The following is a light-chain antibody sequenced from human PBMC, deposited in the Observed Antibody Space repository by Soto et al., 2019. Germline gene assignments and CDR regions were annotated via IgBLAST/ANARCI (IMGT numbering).Light chain of an antibody. V-gene: IGKV1-39*01. CDR3: QQTYTTPFT. J-gene: IGKJ3*01. CDR1: QTISSY. CDR2: AAS. Sequence: DIQMTQSPSSLSASVGDRVTITCRASQTISSYLNWYQQRPGKAPKLLIYAASSLHGGVPSRFSGSGSGTDFTLTISSLQPEDFATYYCQQTYTTPFTFGPGTKVDIK.